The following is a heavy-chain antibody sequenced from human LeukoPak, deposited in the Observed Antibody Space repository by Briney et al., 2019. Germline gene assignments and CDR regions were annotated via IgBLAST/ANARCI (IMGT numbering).Heavy chain of an antibody. CDR2: IHTSGST. CDR3: ARAGVGGATANDY. D-gene: IGHD1-26*01. Sequence: SETLSLTCTVSGGSISSYYWSWIRQPAGKGLEWIGRIHTSGSTIYDPSLKSRVTISVDTSKNQFSLKLSSVTAADTAVYYCARAGVGGATANDYWGQGTLVTVSS. V-gene: IGHV4-4*07. J-gene: IGHJ4*02. CDR1: GGSISSYY.